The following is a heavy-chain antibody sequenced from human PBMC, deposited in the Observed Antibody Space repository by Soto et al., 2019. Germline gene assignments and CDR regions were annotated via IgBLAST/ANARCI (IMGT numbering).Heavy chain of an antibody. V-gene: IGHV4-39*01. CDR3: ARGSGIAAYNWFDP. J-gene: IGHJ5*02. D-gene: IGHD6-13*01. CDR1: GGSISSSSYY. Sequence: SETLSLTCTVSGGSISSSSYYWGWIRQPPGKGLEWIGSIYYSGSTYYNPSLKSRVTISVDTSKNQFSLKLSSVTAADTAVYYCARGSGIAAYNWFDPWGQGTLV. CDR2: IYYSGST.